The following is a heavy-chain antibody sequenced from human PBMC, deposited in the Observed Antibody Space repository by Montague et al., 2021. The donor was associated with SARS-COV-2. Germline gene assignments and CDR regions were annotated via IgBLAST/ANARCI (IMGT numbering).Heavy chain of an antibody. CDR3: ARSVGASSSSWPLPPHFDY. CDR1: GDSVSSNSAA. J-gene: IGHJ4*02. D-gene: IGHD6-13*01. Sequence: CAISGDSVSSNSAAWNWIRQPPSRGLEWLGRTYYRSKWYNDYALSVKSRITINPDTSKNQFSLQLNSVTPEDTAVYYCARSVGASSSSWPLPPHFDYWGQGTLVTVSS. V-gene: IGHV6-1*01. CDR2: TYYRSKWYN.